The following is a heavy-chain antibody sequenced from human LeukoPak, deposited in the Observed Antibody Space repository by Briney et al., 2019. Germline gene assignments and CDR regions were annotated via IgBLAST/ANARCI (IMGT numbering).Heavy chain of an antibody. V-gene: IGHV1-46*01. CDR1: GYTFTSYY. Sequence: ASVKVSCKASGYTFTSYYMHWVRQAPGQGLEWMGIINPSGGSTSYAQKFQGRVTMTRDMSTSTVYMELSSLRSEDTAVYYCARSRSGYSSSWGPFDYWGQGTLVTVSS. D-gene: IGHD6-13*01. J-gene: IGHJ4*02. CDR2: INPSGGST. CDR3: ARSRSGYSSSWGPFDY.